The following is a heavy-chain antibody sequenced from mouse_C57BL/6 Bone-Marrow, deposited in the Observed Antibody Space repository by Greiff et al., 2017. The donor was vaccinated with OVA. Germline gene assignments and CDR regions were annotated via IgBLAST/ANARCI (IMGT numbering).Heavy chain of an antibody. CDR1: GFTFSSYA. CDR3: ARDNYYGNYHPEFAY. V-gene: IGHV5-4*03. D-gene: IGHD2-1*01. CDR2: ISAGGSYT. J-gene: IGHJ3*01. Sequence: EVMLVESGGGLVKPGGSLKLSCAASGFTFSSYAMSWVRQTPEKRLEWVATISAGGSYTYYPDNVKGRFTLSRDNAKNNPYLQMSHLKSEDTAMYYGARDNYYGNYHPEFAYGGQGTLVTVSA.